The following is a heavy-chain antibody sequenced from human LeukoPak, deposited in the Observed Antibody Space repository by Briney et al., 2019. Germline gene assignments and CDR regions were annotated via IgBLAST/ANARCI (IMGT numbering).Heavy chain of an antibody. CDR2: ISSSGSTI. CDR1: GFTFSDHY. CDR3: ARDGSPFWSGPEVNYYYGMDV. Sequence: PGGSLRLSCAASGFTFSDHYMSWIRQAPGKGLEWVSYISSSGSTIYYADSVKGRFTISRDNAKNSLYLQMNSLRAEDTAVYYCARDGSPFWSGPEVNYYYGMDVWGQGTTVTVSS. V-gene: IGHV3-11*01. J-gene: IGHJ6*02. D-gene: IGHD3-3*01.